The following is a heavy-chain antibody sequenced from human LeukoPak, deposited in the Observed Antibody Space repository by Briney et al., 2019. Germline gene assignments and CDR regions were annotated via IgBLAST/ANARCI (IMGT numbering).Heavy chain of an antibody. J-gene: IGHJ4*02. Sequence: GASVKVSCKASGYTFTGYYMHWVRQAPGQGLEWMGRINPNSGGTNYAQKFQGRVTMTRDTSISTAYMELSRLRSGDTAVYYCAILWQTTVTTWRAFDYWGQGTLVTVSS. D-gene: IGHD4-17*01. CDR1: GYTFTGYY. V-gene: IGHV1-2*06. CDR3: AILWQTTVTTWRAFDY. CDR2: INPNSGGT.